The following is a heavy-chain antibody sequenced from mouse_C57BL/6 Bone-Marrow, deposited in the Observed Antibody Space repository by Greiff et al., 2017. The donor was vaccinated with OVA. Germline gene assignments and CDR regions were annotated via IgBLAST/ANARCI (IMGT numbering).Heavy chain of an antibody. V-gene: IGHV1-26*01. CDR2: INPNNGGT. Sequence: EVQLQQSGPELVKPGASVKISCKASGYTLTDYYMNWVKQSHGKSLEWIGDINPNNGGTSYNQKFKGKATLTVDKSSSTAYMELRSLTSEDSAVYYCAIPLTFYAMDYWGQGTSVTVSS. D-gene: IGHD4-1*01. CDR3: AIPLTFYAMDY. CDR1: GYTLTDYY. J-gene: IGHJ4*01.